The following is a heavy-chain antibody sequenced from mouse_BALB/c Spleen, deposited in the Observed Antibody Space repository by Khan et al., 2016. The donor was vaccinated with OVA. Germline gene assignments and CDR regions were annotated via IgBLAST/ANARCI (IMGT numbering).Heavy chain of an antibody. V-gene: IGHV8-6*01. CDR1: GFSLSTFGMG. D-gene: IGHD1-1*01. Sequence: QVTLKESGPGILQPSQTLSLTCSFSGFSLSTFGMGVSWIRQPSGKDLELLAHIYWDDDKHYNPSLKSRLTIPKDTSNNQVFPKITTVDTADTATYYCARRAGIYYGSSYGYFDVWGAGTTVTVSS. CDR3: ARRAGIYYGSSYGYFDV. J-gene: IGHJ1*01. CDR2: IYWDDDK.